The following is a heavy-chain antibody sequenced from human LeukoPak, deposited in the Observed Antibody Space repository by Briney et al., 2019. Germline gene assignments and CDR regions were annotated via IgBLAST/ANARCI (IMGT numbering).Heavy chain of an antibody. Sequence: SETLSLTCTASGGSISNYYLSWIRQPPGKGLEWISYIHYSGSTHYNPSLKSRVTISLDTSKNQFSLKLSSVTAADTAVYYCARSPGWAAAGNEYYFDYWGQGTLVTVSS. CDR1: GGSISNYY. J-gene: IGHJ4*02. CDR2: IHYSGST. CDR3: ARSPGWAAAGNEYYFDY. V-gene: IGHV4-59*01. D-gene: IGHD6-13*01.